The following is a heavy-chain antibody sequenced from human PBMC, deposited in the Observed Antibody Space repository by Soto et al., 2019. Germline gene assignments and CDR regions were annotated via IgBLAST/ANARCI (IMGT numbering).Heavy chain of an antibody. CDR1: GDTITSFS. Sequence: PSETLSLTCTVSGDTITSFSWNWIRQSAGKGLEWIGRISTTGNTHYNPSLESRVTISRDNAKNSLYLHLNSLTAEDTAIYYCARVLYATWSPFDYWGQGTLVTVSS. D-gene: IGHD1-26*01. J-gene: IGHJ4*02. CDR2: ISTTGNT. CDR3: ARVLYATWSPFDY. V-gene: IGHV4-4*07.